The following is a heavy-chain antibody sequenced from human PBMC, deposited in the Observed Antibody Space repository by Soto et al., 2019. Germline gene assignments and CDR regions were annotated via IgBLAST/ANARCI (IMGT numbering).Heavy chain of an antibody. V-gene: IGHV4-39*01. D-gene: IGHD5-12*01. CDR1: GGSITSSSYY. Sequence: QLQLQESGPGLVKPSETLSLTCTVSGGSITSSSYYWGWIRQPPGKGLEWIGSIDNSGSTYYTPSLKSRVTKSVDTSKNQFYLKLSSVTAADTAVYYCARQGYSGHDPIDYWGQGALVNVSS. CDR2: IDNSGST. CDR3: ARQGYSGHDPIDY. J-gene: IGHJ4*02.